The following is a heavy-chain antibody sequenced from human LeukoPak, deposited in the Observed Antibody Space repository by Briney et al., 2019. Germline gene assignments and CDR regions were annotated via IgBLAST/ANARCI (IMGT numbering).Heavy chain of an antibody. Sequence: TSVKVSCKASGYTFTKYAMNWVRQAPGHGPEWMGWINTKTGNPTYAQGFTGRFVFSLDTSVSTAYLQINNLWVEDTAVYYCARISGDFGHLGDPWGQGTLVTVSS. J-gene: IGHJ5*02. CDR1: GYTFTKYA. D-gene: IGHD3-16*01. CDR2: INTKTGNP. V-gene: IGHV7-4-1*02. CDR3: ARISGDFGHLGDP.